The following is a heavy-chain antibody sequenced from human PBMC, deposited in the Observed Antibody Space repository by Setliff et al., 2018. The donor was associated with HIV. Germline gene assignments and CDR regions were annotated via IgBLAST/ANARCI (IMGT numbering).Heavy chain of an antibody. CDR2: ISIYNGNT. V-gene: IGHV1-18*01. D-gene: IGHD6-19*01. CDR1: GYTFSNYG. Sequence: ASVKVSCKASGYTFSNYGITWVRQAPGQGLEWMGWISIYNGNTNYAQKFQGRVTMTTDTSTSTAYMELRSLRSDDTALYYCARVRNHLAVSPWYSYMDVWGKGTTVTVSS. CDR3: ARVRNHLAVSPWYSYMDV. J-gene: IGHJ6*03.